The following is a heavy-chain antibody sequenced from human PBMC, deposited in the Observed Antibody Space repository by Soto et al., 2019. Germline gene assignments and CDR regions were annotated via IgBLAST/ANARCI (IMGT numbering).Heavy chain of an antibody. CDR3: ARDLTGTSSYYYYGMDV. J-gene: IGHJ6*02. V-gene: IGHV1-18*04. Sequence: QVQLVQSGAEVKKPGASVKVSCKASGYTFTSYGISWVRQAPGQGLEWMGWISAYNGNTNYAQKLQGRVTMTTDTSTSTDYMELRSLRSDDTAVYYCARDLTGTSSYYYYGMDVWGQGTTVTVSS. CDR1: GYTFTSYG. CDR2: ISAYNGNT. D-gene: IGHD1-7*01.